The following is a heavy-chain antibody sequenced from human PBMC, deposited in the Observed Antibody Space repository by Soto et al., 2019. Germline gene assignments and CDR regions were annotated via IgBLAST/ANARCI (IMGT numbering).Heavy chain of an antibody. CDR3: ARDSNELWFGELFHNSNWFDP. CDR2: INPNSGGT. D-gene: IGHD3-10*01. V-gene: IGHV1-2*02. Sequence: ASVKVSCKASGYPFTGYYMHWVRQAPGQGLEWMGWINPNSGGTNYAQKFQGRVTMTRDTSISTAYMELSRLRSDDTAVYYCARDSNELWFGELFHNSNWFDPWGQGTLVTVS. J-gene: IGHJ5*02. CDR1: GYPFTGYY.